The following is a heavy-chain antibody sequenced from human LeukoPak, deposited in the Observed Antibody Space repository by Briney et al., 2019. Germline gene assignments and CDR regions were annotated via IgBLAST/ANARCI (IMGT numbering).Heavy chain of an antibody. J-gene: IGHJ4*02. CDR3: ARLSSIAAAGH. D-gene: IGHD6-13*01. V-gene: IGHV4-39*01. CDR2: IYYSGST. CDR1: GGSISSSSYY. Sequence: SETLSLTCTVSGGSISSSSYYWGWIRQPPGKGLEWIGSIYYSGSTYYNPSLKSQVTISVDTSKNQFSLKLSSVTAADTAVYYCARLSSIAAAGHWGQGTLVTVSS.